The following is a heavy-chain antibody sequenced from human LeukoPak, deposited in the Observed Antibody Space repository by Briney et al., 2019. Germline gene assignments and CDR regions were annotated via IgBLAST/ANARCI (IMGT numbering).Heavy chain of an antibody. V-gene: IGHV3-53*01. J-gene: IGHJ4*02. CDR2: IYSGGST. Sequence: PGGSLRLSCAASGFTVSSNYMSWVRQAPGKGLEWVSAIYSGGSTYYADSVKGRFTISRDNSKNTLYLQMNSLRAEDTAVYYCVRDSVGLYYFNHWGQGTLVTVSS. CDR1: GFTVSSNY. CDR3: VRDSVGLYYFNH. D-gene: IGHD1-26*01.